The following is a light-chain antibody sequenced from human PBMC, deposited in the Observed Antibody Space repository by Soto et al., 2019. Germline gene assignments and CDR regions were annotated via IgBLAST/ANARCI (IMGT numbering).Light chain of an antibody. CDR3: ATWHDSFYV. Sequence: QSVLTQPPSASGTPGQIVTVSCSGSTSDIGTNAVNWFQHLPGTAPRPLIYTNNQRPSGVPDRFSGSKSGTSASLAISGLQSEDEATYYCATWHDSFYVFGTGTKVTVL. CDR2: TNN. V-gene: IGLV1-44*01. CDR1: TSDIGTNA. J-gene: IGLJ1*01.